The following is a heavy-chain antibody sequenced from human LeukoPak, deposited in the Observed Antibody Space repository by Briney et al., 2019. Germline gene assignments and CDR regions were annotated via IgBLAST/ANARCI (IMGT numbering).Heavy chain of an antibody. V-gene: IGHV3-11*04. D-gene: IGHD6-13*01. CDR3: AKPERGAAGNWFDP. CDR2: ISSSGSTI. CDR1: GFTFSDYY. J-gene: IGHJ5*02. Sequence: PGGSLRLSCAASGFTFSDYYMSWIRQAPGKGLEWVSYISSSGSTINYADSVKGRFTISRDNAKNSLYLQMNSLRAEDTAVYYCAKPERGAAGNWFDPWGQGTLVTVSS.